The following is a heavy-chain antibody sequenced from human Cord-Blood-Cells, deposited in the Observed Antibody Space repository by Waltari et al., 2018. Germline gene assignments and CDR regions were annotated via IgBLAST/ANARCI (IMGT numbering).Heavy chain of an antibody. D-gene: IGHD3-3*01. CDR2: INHSGST. CDR3: ARGLGLWSGYYNY. CDR1: GGSFSGYY. J-gene: IGHJ4*02. V-gene: IGHV4-34*01. Sequence: QVQLQQWGAGLLKPSETLSLTCAVYGGSFSGYYWSWIRQPPGKGLEWIREINHSGSTNYNTSLKSRVTISVDTSKNQFSLKLSSVTAADTAVYYCARGLGLWSGYYNYWGQGTLVTVSS.